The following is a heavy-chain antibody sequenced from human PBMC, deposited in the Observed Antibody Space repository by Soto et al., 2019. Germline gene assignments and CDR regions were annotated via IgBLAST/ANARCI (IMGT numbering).Heavy chain of an antibody. V-gene: IGHV4-59*01. CDR3: ARGYFVSGWYRGNWFDP. J-gene: IGHJ5*02. D-gene: IGHD6-19*01. CDR2: IYYSGST. CDR1: GGSISSYY. Sequence: SETLSLTCTVSGGSISSYYWSWIRQPPGKGLEWIGYIYYSGSTNYNPSLKSRVTISVDTSKNQFSLKLSSVTAADTAVYYCARGYFVSGWYRGNWFDPWGQGNLVTASS.